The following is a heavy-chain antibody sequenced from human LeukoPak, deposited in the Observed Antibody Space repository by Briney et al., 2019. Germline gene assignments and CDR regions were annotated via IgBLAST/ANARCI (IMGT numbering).Heavy chain of an antibody. CDR3: AKVRRGYSSSSSWFDP. V-gene: IGHV3-23*01. CDR1: GFTFSSYA. Sequence: GGSLRLSCAASGFTFSSYAMSWVRQAPGKGLEWVSAISGSGGSTYYADSVKGRFTISRDNSKNTLYQQMNSLRAEDTAVYYCAKVRRGYSSSSSWFDPWGQGTLVTVSS. D-gene: IGHD6-13*01. CDR2: ISGSGGST. J-gene: IGHJ5*02.